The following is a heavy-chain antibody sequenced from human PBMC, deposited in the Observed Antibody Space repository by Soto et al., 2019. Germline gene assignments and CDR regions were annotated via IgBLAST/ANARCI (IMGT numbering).Heavy chain of an antibody. D-gene: IGHD1-26*01. CDR2: INQDGSEK. CDR1: ESTVSRDW. Sequence: EVHLVESGGGLVQTGGSLRLSCAIFESTVSRDWMNWVRQAPGKGLEWVAHINQDGSEKYYVDSVKGRFTISRDNAKKSRYLQMKGLRPAHTAMYYCSGGVGDAFWGEGALVNVSS. V-gene: IGHV3-7*04. J-gene: IGHJ4*02. CDR3: SGGVGDAF.